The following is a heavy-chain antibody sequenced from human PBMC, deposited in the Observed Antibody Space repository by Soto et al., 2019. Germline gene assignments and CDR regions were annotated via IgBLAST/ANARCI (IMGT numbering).Heavy chain of an antibody. D-gene: IGHD6-19*01. Sequence: GGSLRLSCAASGFTFSSYEMNWVRQAPGEGLEWVSYISSSGSPIYYADSVKGRFTISRDNAKNSLYLQMNSLRAEDTAVYYCAREGNPAIAVAVFLDAFDIWGLGTMVTVSS. CDR1: GFTFSSYE. J-gene: IGHJ3*02. CDR3: AREGNPAIAVAVFLDAFDI. CDR2: ISSSGSPI. V-gene: IGHV3-48*03.